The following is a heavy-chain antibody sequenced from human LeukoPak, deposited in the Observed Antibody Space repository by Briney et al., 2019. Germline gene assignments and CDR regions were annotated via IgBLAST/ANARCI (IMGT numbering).Heavy chain of an antibody. CDR2: INHSGST. V-gene: IGHV4-34*01. Sequence: PSETLSLTCAVYGGSFSGYYWSWIRQPPGKGLEWIGEINHSGSTNYNPSLKSRVTISVDTSKNQFSLKLSSVTAADTAVYYCARVVPAATKRYFDYWGQGTLVAVSS. CDR1: GGSFSGYY. CDR3: ARVVPAATKRYFDY. D-gene: IGHD2-2*01. J-gene: IGHJ4*02.